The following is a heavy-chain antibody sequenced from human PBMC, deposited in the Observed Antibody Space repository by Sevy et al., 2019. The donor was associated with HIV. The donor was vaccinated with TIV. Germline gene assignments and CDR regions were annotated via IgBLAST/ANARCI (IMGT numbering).Heavy chain of an antibody. CDR2: IYHSGST. J-gene: IGHJ5*02. Sequence: SETLSLTCAVSGYSISSGYYWGWIRQPPGKGLEWIGSIYHSGSTYYNPSLKSRVTISVDTSKNQFSLKLSSVTAADTAGYYCAREYYDFWSGYHLFSGGTKRFDPWGQGTLVTVSS. V-gene: IGHV4-38-2*01. CDR1: GYSISSGYY. D-gene: IGHD3-3*01. CDR3: AREYYDFWSGYHLFSGGTKRFDP.